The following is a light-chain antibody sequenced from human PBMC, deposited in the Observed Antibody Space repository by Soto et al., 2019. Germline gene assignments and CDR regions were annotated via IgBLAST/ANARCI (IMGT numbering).Light chain of an antibody. CDR3: QKYSSVPV. V-gene: IGKV1-27*01. Sequence: DIQMTQSPTSLSASVGDRVTITCRACQEIRNFVAWYQQKPGKAPKLLIYAASTLQSGVPSRFSGSGSGTDFTLTINSLQPEDVATYSCQKYSSVPVFGPGTKVEIK. CDR2: AAS. J-gene: IGKJ3*01. CDR1: QEIRNF.